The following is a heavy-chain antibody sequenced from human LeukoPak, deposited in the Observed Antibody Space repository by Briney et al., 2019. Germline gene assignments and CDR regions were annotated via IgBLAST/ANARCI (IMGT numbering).Heavy chain of an antibody. CDR1: GYTFTSYY. CDR3: ASLIVGAAADY. CDR2: INPNSGGT. D-gene: IGHD1-26*01. J-gene: IGHJ4*02. V-gene: IGHV1-2*06. Sequence: ASVKVSCKASGYTFTSYYMHWVRQAPGQGLEWMGRINPNSGGTNYAQKFQGRVTMTRDTSISTAYMELSRPRSDDTAVYYCASLIVGAAADYWGQGTLVTVSS.